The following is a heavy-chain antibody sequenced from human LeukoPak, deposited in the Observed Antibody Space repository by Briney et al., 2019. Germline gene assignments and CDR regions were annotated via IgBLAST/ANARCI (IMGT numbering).Heavy chain of an antibody. CDR3: ARVACTSPLDY. CDR1: GFTFSSYW. CDR2: IKQDGSEK. Sequence: PGRSLRLSCAASGFTFSSYWMSWVRQAPGKGLEWVANIKQDGSEKYYVDSVKGRFTISRDNAKNSLYLQMNSLRAEDTAVYYCARVACTSPLDYWGQGTLVTVSS. J-gene: IGHJ4*02. V-gene: IGHV3-7*01.